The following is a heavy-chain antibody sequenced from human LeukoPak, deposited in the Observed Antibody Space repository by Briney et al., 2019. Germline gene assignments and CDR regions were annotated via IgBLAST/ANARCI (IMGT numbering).Heavy chain of an antibody. V-gene: IGHV4-39*01. J-gene: IGHJ4*02. CDR2: IYYSGNT. CDR3: ANGSYSPDY. D-gene: IGHD1-26*01. CDR1: GGSISSSTYY. Sequence: PSETLSLTCTVSGGSISSSTYYWGWIRQPPGKGLEWIGCIYYSGNTYYNPSLKSRVTISVDTSKNQFSLKLSSVTAADTAVYYCANGSYSPDYWGQGALVTVSS.